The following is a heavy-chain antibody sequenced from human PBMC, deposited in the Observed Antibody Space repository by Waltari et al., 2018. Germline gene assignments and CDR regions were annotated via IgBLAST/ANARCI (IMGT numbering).Heavy chain of an antibody. CDR3: ATYIGASVGTAAFDV. V-gene: IGHV4-39*01. Sequence: QLQLQESGPGLVKPSETLSLTCSVSGGSITSSRHYWGWIRQPPGQGLEWIGTISYAGATYSSPSLNSRVTVSRDTPKNQLSLPLGSVTASDTAVYYCATYIGASVGTAAFDVWGQGAMVTVSS. CDR2: ISYAGAT. D-gene: IGHD5-12*01. CDR1: GGSITSSRHY. J-gene: IGHJ3*01.